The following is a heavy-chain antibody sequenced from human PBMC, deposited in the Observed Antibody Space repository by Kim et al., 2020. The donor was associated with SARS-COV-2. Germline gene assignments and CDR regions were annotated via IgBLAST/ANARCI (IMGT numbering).Heavy chain of an antibody. J-gene: IGHJ4*02. CDR1: GFTFSSYA. D-gene: IGHD3-10*01. CDR2: ISGSCGST. Sequence: GGSLRLSCAASGFTFSSYALSWVRQAPGKGLECVSAISGSCGSTYYADSVKGRFTISRDNSKNTLYLQMNRLRAEDTAVYYCAKGGRGSGPSYFDYWGQGTLVTVSS. V-gene: IGHV3-23*01. CDR3: AKGGRGSGPSYFDY.